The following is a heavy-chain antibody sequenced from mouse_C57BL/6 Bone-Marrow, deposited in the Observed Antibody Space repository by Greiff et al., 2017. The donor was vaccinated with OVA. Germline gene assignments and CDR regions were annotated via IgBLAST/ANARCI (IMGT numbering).Heavy chain of an antibody. CDR1: GYSFTIYY. CDR2: IYPGSGNT. CDR3: ARSDYGGLAMDY. V-gene: IGHV1-66*01. Sequence: QVQLKESGPELVKPGASVKISCKASGYSFTIYYIHWVKQRPGQGLEWIGWIYPGSGNTKYNEKFKGKATLTADTSSSTAYMQLSSLTSEDSAVYCCARSDYGGLAMDYWGQGTSVTVSS. J-gene: IGHJ4*01. D-gene: IGHD2-13*01.